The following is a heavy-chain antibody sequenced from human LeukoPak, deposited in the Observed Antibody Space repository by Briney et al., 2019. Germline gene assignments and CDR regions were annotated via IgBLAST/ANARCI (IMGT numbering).Heavy chain of an antibody. D-gene: IGHD6-19*01. J-gene: IGHJ4*02. CDR1: GCSINSHY. V-gene: IGHV4-59*08. Sequence: SETLSLTCAVSGCSINSHYWGWIRQPPGKGLQWIGDIYYTGKINYNPSLKSRVTITLDTSKDHLSLNLTSVLAADTAIYYCVRRDTGWNYFDYWGQGILVTVSS. CDR3: VRRDTGWNYFDY. CDR2: IYYTGKI.